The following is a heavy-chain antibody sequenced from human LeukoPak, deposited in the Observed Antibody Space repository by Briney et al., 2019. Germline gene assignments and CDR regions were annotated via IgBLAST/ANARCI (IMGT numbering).Heavy chain of an antibody. V-gene: IGHV3-23*01. CDR3: AGCIAAAWNNWFDP. CDR2: VGGSGLTT. CDR1: GFTFSSFA. J-gene: IGHJ5*02. D-gene: IGHD6-13*01. Sequence: PGGSLRLSCAASGFTFSSFAMGWVRQAPGRGLEWVSAVGGSGLTTYYAGSVGGRFTISRDNSKNTLYLQMSSLRSEDTAVYYCAGCIAAAWNNWFDPWGQGTLVTVSS.